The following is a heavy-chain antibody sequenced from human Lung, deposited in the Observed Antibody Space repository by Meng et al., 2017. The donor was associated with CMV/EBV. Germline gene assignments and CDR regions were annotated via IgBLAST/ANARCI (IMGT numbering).Heavy chain of an antibody. D-gene: IGHD3-16*01. CDR3: ARFVYRPPHYYYGMDV. Sequence: SXXVSXKASGGTFSSYAISWVRQAPGQGLEWMGRIIPIFGTANYAQKFQGRVTITTDESTSTAYMELSSLRSEDTAVYYCARFVYRPPHYYYGMDVWGQGTTVTVSS. CDR1: GGTFSSYA. CDR2: IIPIFGTA. V-gene: IGHV1-69*05. J-gene: IGHJ6*02.